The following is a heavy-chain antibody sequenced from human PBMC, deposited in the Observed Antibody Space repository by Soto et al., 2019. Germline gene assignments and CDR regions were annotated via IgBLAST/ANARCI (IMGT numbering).Heavy chain of an antibody. V-gene: IGHV4-59*03. CDR3: ARGTRALITSFFAY. J-gene: IGHJ4*02. CDR2: VHESGST. D-gene: IGHD1-20*01. CDR1: GDAISNYY. Sequence: LQESGPRLVKPSETLSLNCSVSGDAISNYYWSWIRQTPGRGLEWIGCVHESGSTDYNPSLRARVIISLHTSKSQFSLSLRSETAADTATYYCARGTRALITSFFAYWGQGIPVTVSS.